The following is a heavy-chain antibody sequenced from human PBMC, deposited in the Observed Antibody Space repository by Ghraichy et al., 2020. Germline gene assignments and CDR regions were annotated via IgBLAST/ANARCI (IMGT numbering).Heavy chain of an antibody. Sequence: SETLSLTCTVSGGSMFGYYWSWIRQPAGKGLEWIGRVSTTGNPNYCPSLTSRVAMSLDTSKSPFSLRLSSVTAADTAVYYCARSTSLQPFDFWGQGTLVAVSS. CDR1: GGSMFGYY. J-gene: IGHJ4*02. V-gene: IGHV4-4*07. CDR3: ARSTSLQPFDF. D-gene: IGHD5-18*01. CDR2: VSTTGNP.